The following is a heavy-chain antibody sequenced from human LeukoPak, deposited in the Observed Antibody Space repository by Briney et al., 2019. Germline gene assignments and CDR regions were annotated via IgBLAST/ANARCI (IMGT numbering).Heavy chain of an antibody. V-gene: IGHV5-51*01. D-gene: IGHD3-22*01. CDR3: ARPNYYDSSGYDAFDI. J-gene: IGHJ3*02. CDR2: IYPGDSDT. Sequence: RGESLKISCKGSGYSFTSYWIGWVRQMPGKGLEWMGIIYPGDSDTRYSPSFQGQVTISADKSISTAYLQWSSLKASDTAMYYCARPNYYDSSGYDAFDIWGQGTMVTVSS. CDR1: GYSFTSYW.